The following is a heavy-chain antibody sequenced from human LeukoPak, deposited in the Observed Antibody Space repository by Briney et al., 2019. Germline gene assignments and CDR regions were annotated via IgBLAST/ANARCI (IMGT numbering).Heavy chain of an antibody. CDR2: IYYSGST. D-gene: IGHD3-9*01. Sequence: SETLSLTCTVSGGSISSSSYYWGWIRQPPGKGLEWIGSIYYSGSTYYNPSLKSRVTISVDTSKNQFSLKLSSVTAADTAVYYCARENYDILTRSYYFDYWGQGTLVTVSS. CDR1: GGSISSSSYY. V-gene: IGHV4-39*02. CDR3: ARENYDILTRSYYFDY. J-gene: IGHJ4*02.